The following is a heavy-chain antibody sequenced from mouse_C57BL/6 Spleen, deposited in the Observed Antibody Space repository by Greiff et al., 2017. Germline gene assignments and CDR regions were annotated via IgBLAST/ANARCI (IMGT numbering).Heavy chain of an antibody. V-gene: IGHV1-82*01. D-gene: IGHD1-1*01. CDR2: IYPGDGDT. J-gene: IGHJ2*01. CDR3: AREDIRGSSPFDY. CDR1: GYAFSSSW. Sequence: QVQLQQSGPELVKPGASVKISCKASGYAFSSSWMNWVKQRPGKGLEWIGRIYPGDGDTNYNGKFKGKATLTADKSSSTAYMQLSSLTSEDSAVYFCAREDIRGSSPFDYWGQGTTLTVCS.